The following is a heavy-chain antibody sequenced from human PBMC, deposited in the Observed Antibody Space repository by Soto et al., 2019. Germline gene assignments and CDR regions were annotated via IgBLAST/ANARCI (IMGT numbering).Heavy chain of an antibody. CDR3: TTVGAARRRMYYYYGMDV. Sequence: GGSLRLSCAASGFTFSNAWMNWVRQAPGKRLEWVGRIKSKTDGGTTDYAAPVKGRFTISRDDSKNTLYLQMNSLKTEDTAVYYCTTVGAARRRMYYYYGMDVWGQGTTVTVSS. CDR1: GFTFSNAW. J-gene: IGHJ6*02. V-gene: IGHV3-15*07. D-gene: IGHD6-6*01. CDR2: IKSKTDGGTT.